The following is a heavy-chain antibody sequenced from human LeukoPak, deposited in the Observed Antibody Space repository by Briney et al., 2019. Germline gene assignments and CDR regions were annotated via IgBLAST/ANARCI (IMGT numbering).Heavy chain of an antibody. CDR3: ARGAEGGSGSYISLAYYFDF. CDR1: GGSISSDGYS. Sequence: SETLSLTCAVSGGSISSDGYSWSWIRQPPGKGLEYIGYIYYNGGTYYNPSLKSRVTISVDRSKNQFSLKLSSVTAADTAVYYCARGAEGGSGSYISLAYYFDFWGQGTLVTVSS. CDR2: IYYNGGT. D-gene: IGHD3-10*01. V-gene: IGHV4-30-2*01. J-gene: IGHJ4*02.